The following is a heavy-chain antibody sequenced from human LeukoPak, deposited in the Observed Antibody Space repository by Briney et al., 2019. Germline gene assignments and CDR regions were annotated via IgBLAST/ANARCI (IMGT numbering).Heavy chain of an antibody. CDR3: ARETSSIDPSLSGWFDP. CDR2: IIPILGIA. Sequence: GASVKVSCKASGGTFSSYAISWVRQAPGQGLEWMGRIIPILGIANYAQKFQGRVTITADKSTSTAYMELSSLRSEDTAVYYCARETSSIDPSLSGWFDPWGQGTLVTVSS. V-gene: IGHV1-69*04. J-gene: IGHJ5*02. CDR1: GGTFSSYA. D-gene: IGHD1-14*01.